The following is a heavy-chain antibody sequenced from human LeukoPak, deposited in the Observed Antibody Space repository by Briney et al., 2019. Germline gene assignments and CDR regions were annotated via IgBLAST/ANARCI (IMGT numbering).Heavy chain of an antibody. J-gene: IGHJ4*02. D-gene: IGHD1-26*01. V-gene: IGHV3-15*01. CDR2: IKSKTDGGTT. Sequence: GGSLRLSCAASGFTFSNAWMSWVRQAPGKGLEWVGRIKSKTDGGTTDYAAPVKGRFTISRDDSKNTLYLQMNSLKTEDTAVYYCTTELFSMGATTRDYWGQGTLVTVSS. CDR3: TTELFSMGATTRDY. CDR1: GFTFSNAW.